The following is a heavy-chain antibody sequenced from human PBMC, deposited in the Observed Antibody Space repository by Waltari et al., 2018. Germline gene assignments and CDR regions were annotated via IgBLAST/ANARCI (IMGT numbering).Heavy chain of an antibody. Sequence: QVHLVQSGAEVKKPGASVRVSCTASGDTLTNRYIHWVRQAPGQGLEWMGVINPRGGRTAIAQKLQGRVTVTRDKSTNTVYMDLSSLTYDDTAVYFCARDRQGITYNGGFDYWGQGTLVTVSS. CDR2: INPRGGRT. J-gene: IGHJ4*02. CDR3: ARDRQGITYNGGFDY. CDR1: GDTLTNRY. V-gene: IGHV1-46*01. D-gene: IGHD1-1*01.